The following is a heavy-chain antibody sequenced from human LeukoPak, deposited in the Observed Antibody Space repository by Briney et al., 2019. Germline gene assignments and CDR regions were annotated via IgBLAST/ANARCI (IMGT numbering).Heavy chain of an antibody. CDR1: GGTFSSYA. J-gene: IGHJ4*02. D-gene: IGHD4-17*01. Sequence: SVKVSCKASGGTFSSYAISWVRQAPGQGLEWMGGIIPIFGTANYAQKFQGRVTITADESTSTAYMELSSLRSEDTAVYYCARDGTLGSEVTFYGDYFDYWGQGALVTVSS. CDR3: ARDGTLGSEVTFYGDYFDY. V-gene: IGHV1-69*13. CDR2: IIPIFGTA.